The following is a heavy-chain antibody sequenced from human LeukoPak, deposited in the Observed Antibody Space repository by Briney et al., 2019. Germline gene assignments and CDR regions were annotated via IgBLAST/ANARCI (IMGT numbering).Heavy chain of an antibody. V-gene: IGHV4-30-2*01. Sequence: PSETLSLTCTVSGGSISSGGYYWSWIRQPPGKGLEWIGYIYHSGSTYYNPSLKSRVTISVDTSKNQFSLKLSSVTAADTAVYYCARWGWSDAFDIWGQGTMVTVSS. D-gene: IGHD7-27*01. J-gene: IGHJ3*02. CDR1: GGSISSGGYY. CDR2: IYHSGST. CDR3: ARWGWSDAFDI.